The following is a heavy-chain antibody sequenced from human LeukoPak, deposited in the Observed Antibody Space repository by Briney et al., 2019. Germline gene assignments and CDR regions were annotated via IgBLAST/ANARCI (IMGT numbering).Heavy chain of an antibody. CDR3: ARDLVEDRGYDSPIDY. J-gene: IGHJ4*02. V-gene: IGHV1-18*01. CDR1: GYTFTSYG. CDR2: ISAYNGNT. D-gene: IGHD5-12*01. Sequence: EASVKVSCKASGYTFTSYGISWVRQAPGQGLEWMGWISAYNGNTNYAQKLQGRVTMTTDTSTSTAYMELRSLRSDDTAVYYCARDLVEDRGYDSPIDYWGQGTLVTGPS.